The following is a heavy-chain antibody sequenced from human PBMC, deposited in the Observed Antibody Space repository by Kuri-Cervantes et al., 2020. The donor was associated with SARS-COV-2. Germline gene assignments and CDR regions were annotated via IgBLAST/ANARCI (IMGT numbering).Heavy chain of an antibody. CDR1: GGSLSGSF. V-gene: IGHV4-34*01. J-gene: IGHJ6*04. Sequence: SQTLSLTCAVYGGSLSGSFWSWIRQSPGKGLEWIGEVNHNGGANYNPSLRSRVTISVDTSKTQFSLSLSSVTAADTAVYYCARPGGFLDVWGKGTTVTVSS. CDR3: ARPGGFLDV. D-gene: IGHD4-23*01. CDR2: VNHNGGA.